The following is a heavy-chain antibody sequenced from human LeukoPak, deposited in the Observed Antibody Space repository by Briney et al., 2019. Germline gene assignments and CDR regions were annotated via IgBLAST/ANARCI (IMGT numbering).Heavy chain of an antibody. CDR1: GDSVSSKSAA. V-gene: IGHV6-1*01. J-gene: IGHJ4*02. D-gene: IGHD2-2*01. CDR2: TYYRSKWYN. Sequence: SQTLSLTCAISGDSVSSKSAAWNWIRQSPSRGLEWLGRTYYRSKWYNDYAVSVKSRITINPDTSKNQFSLQLNSVTPEDTAVYYCARERSIVVVPAARSYYFDYWGQGTLVTVSS. CDR3: ARERSIVVVPAARSYYFDY.